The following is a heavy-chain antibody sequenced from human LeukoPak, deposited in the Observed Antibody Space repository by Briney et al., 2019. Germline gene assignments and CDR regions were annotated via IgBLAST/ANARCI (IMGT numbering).Heavy chain of an antibody. CDR1: GGSVSSTSYY. J-gene: IGHJ5*02. V-gene: IGHV4-61*05. CDR2: ISYSGST. Sequence: PSETLSLTCTVSGGSVSSTSYYWGWIRQPPGKGLEWLSHISYSGSTIYNPSLNSRVTISLDTSKNQFSLNLNSVTAADTAVYYCARRVLMSSAGVPDTWLDPWGQGTLVIVSS. D-gene: IGHD6-19*01. CDR3: ARRVLMSSAGVPDTWLDP.